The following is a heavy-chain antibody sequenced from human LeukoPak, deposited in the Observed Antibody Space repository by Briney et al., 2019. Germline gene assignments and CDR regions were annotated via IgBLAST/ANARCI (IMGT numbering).Heavy chain of an antibody. CDR3: ARLRMGYYGPTGRHLAFDI. V-gene: IGHV4-59*08. CDR1: GGSISSYY. Sequence: MPSETLSLTCTVSGGSISSYYWSWIRQPPGKGLEWIGYIYYSGSTNYNPSLKSRVTISVDTSKNQFSLKLSSVTAADTAVYYCARLRMGYYGPTGRHLAFDIWGQGTMVTVSS. J-gene: IGHJ3*02. CDR2: IYYSGST. D-gene: IGHD4/OR15-4a*01.